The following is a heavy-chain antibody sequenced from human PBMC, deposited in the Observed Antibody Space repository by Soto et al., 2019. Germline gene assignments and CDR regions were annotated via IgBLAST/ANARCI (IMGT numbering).Heavy chain of an antibody. CDR1: GYTFISYY. D-gene: IGHD5-18*01. J-gene: IGHJ4*02. V-gene: IGHV1-46*01. Sequence: QVHLVQSGAEVKKPGAPVKVSCRASGYTFISYYIHWVRQAPGQGLEWMGLINPSEAYPDYAQKFQGRVTLTRDTSTSIVYMELSSLRSEDTAIYYCARDHVDTPMTNFDYWGQGTLVTVSS. CDR3: ARDHVDTPMTNFDY. CDR2: INPSEAYP.